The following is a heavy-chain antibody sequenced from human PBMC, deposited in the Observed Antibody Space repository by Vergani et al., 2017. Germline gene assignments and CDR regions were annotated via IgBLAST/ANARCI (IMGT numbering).Heavy chain of an antibody. CDR2: IRYDGSNK. D-gene: IGHD3-3*01. CDR3: AKDFRSRGGPSDY. CDR1: GFTFSSYG. Sequence: QVQLVESGGGVVQPGGSLRLSCAASGFTFSSYGMHWVRQAPGKALEWVAFIRYDGSNKYYADSVKGRFTISRDNSKNTLYLQMNSLRAEDTAVYYCAKDFRSRGGPSDYWGQGTLVTVSS. V-gene: IGHV3-30*02. J-gene: IGHJ4*02.